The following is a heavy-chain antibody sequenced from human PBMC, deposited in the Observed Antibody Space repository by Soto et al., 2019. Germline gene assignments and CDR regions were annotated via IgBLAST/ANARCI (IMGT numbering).Heavy chain of an antibody. D-gene: IGHD5-12*01. CDR2: INHSGST. CDR1: GGSFSGYY. CDR3: ARSGSLDY. J-gene: IGHJ4*01. Sequence: ASETLSLTCAVYGGSFSGYYWSWIRQPPGKGLEWIGEINHSGSTNYNPSLKSRVTISVDTSKNQFSLKLSSVTAADTAVYYCARSGSLDYWGQGTLVTVSS. V-gene: IGHV4-34*01.